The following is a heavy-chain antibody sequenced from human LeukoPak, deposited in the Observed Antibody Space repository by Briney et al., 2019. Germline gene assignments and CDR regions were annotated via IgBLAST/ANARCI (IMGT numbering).Heavy chain of an antibody. CDR2: IIPILGIA. D-gene: IGHD3-22*01. CDR1: GYTFTSYG. V-gene: IGHV1-69*04. CDR3: ARAYYYDSSGYYHNPDYYYYYGMDV. Sequence: SVKVSCKASGYTFTSYGISWVRQAPGQGLEWMGRIIPILGIANYAQKFQGRVTITADKSTSTAYMELSSLRSEDTAVYYCARAYYYDSSGYYHNPDYYYYYGMDVWGQGTTVTVSS. J-gene: IGHJ6*02.